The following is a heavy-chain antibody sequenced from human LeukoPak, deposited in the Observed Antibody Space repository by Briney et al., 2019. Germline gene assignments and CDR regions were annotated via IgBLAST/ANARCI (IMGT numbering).Heavy chain of an antibody. CDR1: GFSFNDAW. CDR3: TTAVRGKAGSRFDP. J-gene: IGHJ5*02. Sequence: GGSLRLSCAASGFSFNDAWMDWVRQVPGKGLEWVGRIKSKVYSATADYAAPVMGRFTISRDDSKNTLFLQMNSLKSEDTAVYYCTTAVRGKAGSRFDPWGQGTLVTVSS. D-gene: IGHD3-10*01. V-gene: IGHV3-15*01. CDR2: IKSKVYSATA.